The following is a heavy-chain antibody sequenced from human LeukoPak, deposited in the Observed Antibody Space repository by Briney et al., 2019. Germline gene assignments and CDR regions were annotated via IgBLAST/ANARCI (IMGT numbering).Heavy chain of an antibody. Sequence: PGRSLRLSCAASGFTFSSYGMHWVRQAPGKGLEWVAVISYDGSNKYYADSVKGRFTISGDNSKNTLYLQMNSLRAEDTAVYYCAKDPAMYGDYPIFDYWGQGTLVTVSS. J-gene: IGHJ4*02. CDR3: AKDPAMYGDYPIFDY. V-gene: IGHV3-30*18. CDR1: GFTFSSYG. D-gene: IGHD4-17*01. CDR2: ISYDGSNK.